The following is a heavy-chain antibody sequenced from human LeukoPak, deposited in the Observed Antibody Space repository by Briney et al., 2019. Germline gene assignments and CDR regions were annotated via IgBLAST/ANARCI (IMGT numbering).Heavy chain of an antibody. J-gene: IGHJ4*02. CDR1: GYTFTSYD. CDR2: MNPNSGNT. D-gene: IGHD5-24*01. V-gene: IGHV1-8*01. CDR3: ARGGPRWLQLKPFDY. Sequence: GASVKVSCKASGYTFTSYDINWVRQATGQGLEWKGWMNPNSGNTGYAQKFQGRVTMTRNTSISTAYMELSSLRSEDTAVYYCARGGPRWLQLKPFDYWGQGTLVTVSS.